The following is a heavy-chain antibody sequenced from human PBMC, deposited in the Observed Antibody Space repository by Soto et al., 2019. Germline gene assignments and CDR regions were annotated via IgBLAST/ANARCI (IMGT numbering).Heavy chain of an antibody. CDR1: GFSFSDYD. J-gene: IGHJ4*02. CDR2: ISYDGSNK. D-gene: IGHD6-19*01. Sequence: GGSLRLSCTASGFSFSDYDMHWVRQAPGKGLEWVAVISYDGSNKYYADSVKGRFTISRDNSKNTLYLQMNSLRAEDTAVYYCARDAIAVAHYWGQGTLVTVSS. V-gene: IGHV3-30-3*01. CDR3: ARDAIAVAHY.